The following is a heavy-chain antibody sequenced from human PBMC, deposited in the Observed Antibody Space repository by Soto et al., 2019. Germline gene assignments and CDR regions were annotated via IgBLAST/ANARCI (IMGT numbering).Heavy chain of an antibody. CDR2: IIPIFGTT. CDR1: GDTLNNYG. Sequence: QVQLVQSGAEVKKPGSSVRVSCKTSGDTLNNYGLSWVRQAPGQGPEWMGTIIPIFGTTTSAQKFQGRVILTADESTTTAYMDLSSLRFEDTAVYYCARPHKSGDDFDFWGQGTLVTVSS. V-gene: IGHV1-69*18. D-gene: IGHD4-17*01. J-gene: IGHJ4*02. CDR3: ARPHKSGDDFDF.